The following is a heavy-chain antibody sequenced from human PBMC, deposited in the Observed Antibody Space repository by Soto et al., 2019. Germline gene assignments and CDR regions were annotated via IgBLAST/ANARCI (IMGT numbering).Heavy chain of an antibody. CDR2: IYYSGST. CDR3: AYGSGITSPDAFDI. V-gene: IGHV4-59*01. D-gene: IGHD3-10*01. Sequence: QVQLQESGPGLVKPSETLSLTCTVSGGSISNYYWIWIRQPPGKGLDWIGYIYYSGSTNYNPSLKSRVTISVDTSKNQFSLMLSSVTAADTAVYYCAYGSGITSPDAFDIWGQGTMVTVSS. J-gene: IGHJ3*02. CDR1: GGSISNYY.